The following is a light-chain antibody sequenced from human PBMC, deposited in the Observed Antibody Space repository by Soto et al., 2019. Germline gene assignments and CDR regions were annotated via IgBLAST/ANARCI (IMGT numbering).Light chain of an antibody. CDR2: EVS. J-gene: IGLJ2*01. CDR1: SSDVGGYNC. CDR3: SSYAGSNIPVV. V-gene: IGLV2-8*01. Sequence: QSVLTQPPSASGSPGQSVTISCTGTSSDVGGYNCVSWYQQHPGKAPKLMIYEVSKRPSGVPDRFSGSKSGNTASLTVSGRQAEDEADYYCSSYAGSNIPVVFCGGTKLTVL.